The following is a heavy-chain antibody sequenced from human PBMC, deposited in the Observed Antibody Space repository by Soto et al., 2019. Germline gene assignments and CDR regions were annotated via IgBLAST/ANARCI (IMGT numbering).Heavy chain of an antibody. CDR2: IIPILGIA. V-gene: IGHV1-69*04. CDR3: ARDNVIAAQDY. Sequence: SVKVSCKASGGTFSIYTSSWVRQAPGQGLEWMGRIIPILGIANYAQKFQGRVTITADKSTSTAYMELSSLRSEDTAVYYCARDNVIAAQDYWGQGTLVTVSS. D-gene: IGHD6-6*01. J-gene: IGHJ4*02. CDR1: GGTFSIYT.